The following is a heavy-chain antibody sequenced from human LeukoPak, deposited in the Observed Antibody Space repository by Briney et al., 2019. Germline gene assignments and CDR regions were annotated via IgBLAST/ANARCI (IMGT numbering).Heavy chain of an antibody. V-gene: IGHV3-48*03. CDR1: GFTFSSYE. CDR3: ARGCFYCSGGSCYWGGHDY. Sequence: GGSLRLSCAASGFTFSSYEMNWVRQAPGKGLEWVSYISSSGSTIYYADSVKGRFTISRDNAKNSLYLQINSLRAEDTAVYYCARGCFYCSGGSCYWGGHDYWGQGTLVTVSS. CDR2: ISSSGSTI. D-gene: IGHD2-15*01. J-gene: IGHJ4*02.